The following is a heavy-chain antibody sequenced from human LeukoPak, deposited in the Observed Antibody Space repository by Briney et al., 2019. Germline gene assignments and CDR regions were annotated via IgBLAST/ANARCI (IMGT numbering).Heavy chain of an antibody. V-gene: IGHV4-38-2*02. J-gene: IGHJ6*03. CDR2: IYYSGGT. Sequence: SETLSLTCTISGYSISSAFYWGWIRQPPGKGLEWIGNIYYSGGTYYNPSLKSRVTISVDTSKNQFSLKLSSVTAADTAVYYCARVGEVIYCMDVWGKGTTVTVSS. D-gene: IGHD3-16*01. CDR1: GYSISSAFY. CDR3: ARVGEVIYCMDV.